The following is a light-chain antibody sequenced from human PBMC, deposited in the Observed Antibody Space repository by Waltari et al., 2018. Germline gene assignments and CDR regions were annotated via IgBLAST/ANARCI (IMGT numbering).Light chain of an antibody. J-gene: IGLJ2*01. CDR1: SSDVGSYNL. Sequence: QSALTQPASVSGSPGQSITISCTATSSDVGSYNLVPWYQQHPGKAPKLMIYEGSKRPSGVSNRFSGSKSGNTASLTISGLQAEDEADYYCCSYAGSSYVVFGGGTKLTVL. CDR2: EGS. V-gene: IGLV2-23*01. CDR3: CSYAGSSYVV.